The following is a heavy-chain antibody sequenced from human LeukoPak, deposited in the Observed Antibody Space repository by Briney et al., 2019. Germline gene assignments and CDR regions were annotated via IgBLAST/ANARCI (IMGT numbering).Heavy chain of an antibody. CDR2: IYSGGTT. CDR1: GSTFSTHY. J-gene: IGHJ5*02. D-gene: IGHD2-15*01. CDR3: ASGGTHTAFWHH. V-gene: IGHV3-53*01. Sequence: PGGSLRLSCAVSGSTFSTHYMTWVRRTPGRGLEWVSVIYSGGTTDYPDSVKGRFTVSRDRSGNTLYLRMNSLRADDPAIYYCASGGTHTAFWHHWGRGTLVTVSS.